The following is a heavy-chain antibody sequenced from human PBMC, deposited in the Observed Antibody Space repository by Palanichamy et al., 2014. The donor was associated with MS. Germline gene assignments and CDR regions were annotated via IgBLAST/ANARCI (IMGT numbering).Heavy chain of an antibody. J-gene: IGHJ6*02. CDR3: TTDSRVYHEFWSGYRTTHMDV. CDR2: IKTKTEGGTI. D-gene: IGHD3-3*01. CDR1: GLTFNNAW. Sequence: EVQLVESGGGLVKPGGSLRLSCGVSGLTFNNAWMSWVRQAPGKGLEWVGRIKTKTEGGTIDYAAPVKGRFTISRDDSKNMLYLQMNRLKTEDSAVYHCTTDSRVYHEFWSGYRTTHMDVWGQGTTVTVSS. V-gene: IGHV3-15*01.